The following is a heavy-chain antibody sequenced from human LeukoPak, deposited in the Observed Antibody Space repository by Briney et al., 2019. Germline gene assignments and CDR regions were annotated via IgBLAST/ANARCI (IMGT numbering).Heavy chain of an antibody. CDR3: ASSPILSRFDY. J-gene: IGHJ4*02. CDR1: GFTVSSNY. V-gene: IGHV3-53*01. D-gene: IGHD3-3*01. Sequence: GGSPRLSCAASGFTVSSNYMSWVRQAPGKGLEWVSVIYSGGSTYYADSVKGRFTISRDNSKNTLYLQMNSLRAEDTAVYYCASSPILSRFDYWGQGTLVTVSS. CDR2: IYSGGST.